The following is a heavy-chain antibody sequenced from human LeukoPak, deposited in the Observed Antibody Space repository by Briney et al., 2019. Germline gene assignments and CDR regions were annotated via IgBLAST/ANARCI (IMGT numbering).Heavy chain of an antibody. J-gene: IGHJ6*03. CDR2: ISYDGSNK. CDR3: AKDGGGGSKDYYYMGV. CDR1: GFTFSSYA. Sequence: GGSLRLSCAASGFTFSSYAMHWVRQAPGKGLVWVAVISYDGSNKYYADSVKGRFTISRDNSKNTLYVQMNSLRAEDTAVYYCAKDGGGGSKDYYYMGVWGKGTTVTISS. D-gene: IGHD2-15*01. V-gene: IGHV3-30*04.